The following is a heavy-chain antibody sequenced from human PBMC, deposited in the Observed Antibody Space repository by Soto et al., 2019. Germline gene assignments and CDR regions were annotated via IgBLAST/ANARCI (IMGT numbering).Heavy chain of an antibody. Sequence: GGSLRLSCAASGFTFSSYWMSWVRQAPGKGLEWVGRIKSKTDGGTTDYAAPVKGRFTISRDDSKNTLYLQMNSLKTEDTAVYYCTTVKAAAAYYYYGMDVWGQGTTVTVSS. CDR3: TTVKAAAAYYYYGMDV. J-gene: IGHJ6*02. CDR1: GFTFSSYW. D-gene: IGHD6-13*01. CDR2: IKSKTDGGTT. V-gene: IGHV3-15*01.